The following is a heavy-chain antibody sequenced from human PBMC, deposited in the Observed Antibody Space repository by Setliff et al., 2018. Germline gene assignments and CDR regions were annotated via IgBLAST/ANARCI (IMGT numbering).Heavy chain of an antibody. CDR2: IIHSGST. J-gene: IGHJ4*02. V-gene: IGHV4-34*01. CDR1: GGSFSGYY. Sequence: SETLSLTCAVYGGSFSGYYWSWIRQPPGKRPEWIGEIIHSGSTNYNPSLKSRVTISVDTSKNQFSLKLSSVTAADTAVYYCARGPRLRYFDWPVDYWGQGTLVTVSS. D-gene: IGHD3-9*01. CDR3: ARGPRLRYFDWPVDY.